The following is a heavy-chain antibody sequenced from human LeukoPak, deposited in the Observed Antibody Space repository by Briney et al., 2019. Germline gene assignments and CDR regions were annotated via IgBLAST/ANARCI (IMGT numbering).Heavy chain of an antibody. CDR1: GFTFSSYG. CDR2: IRYDGSNK. J-gene: IGHJ4*02. CDR3: ATHDRYCSSTSCYRVDY. D-gene: IGHD2-2*02. V-gene: IGHV3-30*02. Sequence: GGSLRLSCAASGFTFSSYGMHWVRQAPGKRLEWVAFIRYDGSNKYYADSVKGRFTISRDNSKNTLYLQMNSLRAEDTAVYYCATHDRYCSSTSCYRVDYWGQGTLVTVSS.